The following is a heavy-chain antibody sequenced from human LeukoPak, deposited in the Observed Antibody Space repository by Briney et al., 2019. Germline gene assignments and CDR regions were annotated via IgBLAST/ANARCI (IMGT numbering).Heavy chain of an antibody. J-gene: IGHJ4*02. Sequence: GGSLRLSCAASGFTFSSYAMSWVRQAPGKGLEWVSGISGSGDNTYYADSVKGRFTISRDNSKNTLYVQVNSLGTEDTAAYYRAKGSYYDSSGSFYFDYWGQGTLVTVSS. V-gene: IGHV3-23*01. CDR3: AKGSYYDSSGSFYFDY. CDR2: ISGSGDNT. D-gene: IGHD3-22*01. CDR1: GFTFSSYA.